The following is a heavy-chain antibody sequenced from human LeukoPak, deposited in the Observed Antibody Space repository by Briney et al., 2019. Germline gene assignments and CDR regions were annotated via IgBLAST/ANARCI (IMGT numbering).Heavy chain of an antibody. Sequence: SETLSLTCTVSGGSISSSSYYWGWIRQPPWKGLEWIGSIYYSGSTYYNPSLKSRVTISVDTSKNQFSLKLSSVTAADTAVYYFARRKQQLAFDYWGQGTLATVSS. CDR2: IYYSGST. CDR3: ARRKQQLAFDY. D-gene: IGHD6-13*01. J-gene: IGHJ4*02. V-gene: IGHV4-39*01. CDR1: GGSISSSSYY.